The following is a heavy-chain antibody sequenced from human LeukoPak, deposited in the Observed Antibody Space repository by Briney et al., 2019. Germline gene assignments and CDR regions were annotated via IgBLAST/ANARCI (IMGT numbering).Heavy chain of an antibody. V-gene: IGHV1-2*02. CDR1: GYTFTGYY. CDR2: INPNSGGT. CDR3: ARGKLYSSSWYGSYSFDP. D-gene: IGHD6-13*01. J-gene: IGHJ5*02. Sequence: ASVKVSCKASGYTFTGYYMHWVRQAPGQGLEWMGWINPNSGGTNYAQKFQGRATMTRDTSISTAYMELSRLRSDDTAVYYCARGKLYSSSWYGSYSFDPWGQGTLVTVSS.